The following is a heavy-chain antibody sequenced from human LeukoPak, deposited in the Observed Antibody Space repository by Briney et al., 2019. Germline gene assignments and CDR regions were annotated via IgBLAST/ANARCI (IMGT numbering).Heavy chain of an antibody. J-gene: IGHJ4*02. CDR3: ARAKAVAGPFDY. Sequence: GGSLRLSCAASGFTFRNAWMSWVRQAPGKGLEWVAVISYDGSNKYYADSVKGRFTISRDNSKNTLYLQMNSLRAEDTAVYYCARAKAVAGPFDYWGQGTLVTVSS. CDR1: GFTFRNAW. D-gene: IGHD6-19*01. CDR2: ISYDGSNK. V-gene: IGHV3-30-3*01.